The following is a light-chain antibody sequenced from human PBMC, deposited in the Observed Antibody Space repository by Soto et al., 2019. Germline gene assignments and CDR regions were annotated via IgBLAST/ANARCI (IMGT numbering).Light chain of an antibody. J-gene: IGLJ2*01. CDR3: QVWDSTTVV. V-gene: IGLV3-9*01. CDR2: RDS. Sequence: SYELTQPLSVSVALGQTARITCGGNNIGSRNVHWYQQKPGQAPVLVIYRDSNRPSGIPERFSGSNSGNTATLTISRAQARDEADYYGQVWDSTTVVFGGGTKLTVL. CDR1: NIGSRN.